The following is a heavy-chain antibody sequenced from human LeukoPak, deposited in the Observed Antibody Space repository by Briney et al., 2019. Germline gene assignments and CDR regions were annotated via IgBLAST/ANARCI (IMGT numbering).Heavy chain of an antibody. CDR2: IKSKTDGGTT. CDR3: ARNRVGCSSTSCYAYYFDY. V-gene: IGHV3-15*05. J-gene: IGHJ4*02. D-gene: IGHD2-2*01. CDR1: GFTFSNAW. Sequence: GGSLRLSCAASGFTFSNAWMSWVRQAPGKGLEWVGRIKSKTDGGTTDYAAPVKGRFTISRDDSKNTLYLQMNSLRAEDTAVYYCARNRVGCSSTSCYAYYFDYRGQGTLVTVSS.